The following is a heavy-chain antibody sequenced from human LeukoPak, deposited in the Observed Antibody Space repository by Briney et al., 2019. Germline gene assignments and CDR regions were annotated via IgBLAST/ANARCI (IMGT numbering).Heavy chain of an antibody. CDR2: INPNSGGT. D-gene: IGHD5-18*01. Sequence: ASVKVSCKASGYTFTGYYMHWVRQAPGQGLEWMGWINPNSGGTNYAQKFQGWVTMTRDTSISTAYMELSRLRSDDTAVYYCARARSGYSHEEPATYWGQGTLVTVSS. V-gene: IGHV1-2*04. CDR3: ARARSGYSHEEPATY. CDR1: GYTFTGYY. J-gene: IGHJ4*02.